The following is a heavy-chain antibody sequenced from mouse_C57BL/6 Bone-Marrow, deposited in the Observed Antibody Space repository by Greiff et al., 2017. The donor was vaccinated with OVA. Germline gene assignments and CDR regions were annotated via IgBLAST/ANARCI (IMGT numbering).Heavy chain of an antibody. V-gene: IGHV5-16*01. CDR3: ARDQGYGSSYGYFYV. Sequence: EVQLVESEGGLVQPGSSMKLSCTASGFTFSDYYMAWVRQVPEKGLEWVANINYDGSSTYYLDSLKSRFIISRDNAKNILYLQMSSLKSEDTATYYCARDQGYGSSYGYFYVWGTGTTVTVSS. J-gene: IGHJ1*03. D-gene: IGHD1-1*01. CDR1: GFTFSDYY. CDR2: INYDGSST.